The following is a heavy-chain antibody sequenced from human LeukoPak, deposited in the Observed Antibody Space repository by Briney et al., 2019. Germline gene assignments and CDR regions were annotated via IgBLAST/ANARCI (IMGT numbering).Heavy chain of an antibody. CDR2: ISSSGSTT. D-gene: IGHD1-26*01. V-gene: IGHV3-48*03. Sequence: PGGSLRLSCAASGFTFSSYEMNWVRQAPGKGLEWVSYISSSGSTTYYADSVKGRFTTSRDNAKNSLYLQMNSLRAEDTAVYYCAREGVGATYFDYWGQGTLVTVSS. CDR3: AREGVGATYFDY. CDR1: GFTFSSYE. J-gene: IGHJ4*02.